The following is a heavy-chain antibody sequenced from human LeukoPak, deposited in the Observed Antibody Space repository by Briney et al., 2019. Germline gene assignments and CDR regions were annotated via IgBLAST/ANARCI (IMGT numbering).Heavy chain of an antibody. J-gene: IGHJ4*02. CDR1: GFSLSTSGVG. V-gene: IGHV2-5*02. CDR2: IYWDDDK. Sequence: SGPTLVKPTQTLTLTCTFSGFSLSTSGVGVGWIRQPPGKALEWLALIYWDDDKRYSPSLKSRLTITKDTSKNQVVLTMTNMDPVDTATYYCAHRFYDFWSGYYGFDYWGQGTLVTVSS. D-gene: IGHD3-3*01. CDR3: AHRFYDFWSGYYGFDY.